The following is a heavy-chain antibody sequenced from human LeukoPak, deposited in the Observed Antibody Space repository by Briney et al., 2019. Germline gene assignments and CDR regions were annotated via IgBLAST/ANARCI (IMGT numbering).Heavy chain of an antibody. D-gene: IGHD2-15*01. J-gene: IGHJ5*02. CDR3: ASTLMVGWFDP. Sequence: ASETLSLTCTVPGGSISSYYWSWIRQPPGKGLEWIGYIYYSGSTNYNPSLKSRVTISVDTSKNQFSLKLSSVTAADTAVYYCASTLMVGWFDPWGQGTLVTVSS. CDR2: IYYSGST. CDR1: GGSISSYY. V-gene: IGHV4-59*01.